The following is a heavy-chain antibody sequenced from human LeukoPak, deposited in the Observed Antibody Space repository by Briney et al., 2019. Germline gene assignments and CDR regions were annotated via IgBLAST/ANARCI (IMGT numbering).Heavy chain of an antibody. D-gene: IGHD3-3*01. CDR2: INAGNGDT. J-gene: IGHJ6*02. CDR3: ARDRDRFTIFGAPIARFYYDMDV. V-gene: IGHV1-3*01. Sequence: GASVKVSCKTSGYTFTTYPMHWVRQAPGQKLEWTGWINAGNGDTKYSQKFQGRVTITRDTSASTAYMELSSLRSEDTAVYYCARDRDRFTIFGAPIARFYYDMDVWGQGTTVTVSS. CDR1: GYTFTTYP.